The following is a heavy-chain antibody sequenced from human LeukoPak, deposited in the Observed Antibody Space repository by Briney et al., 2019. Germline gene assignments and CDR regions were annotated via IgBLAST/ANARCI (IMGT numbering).Heavy chain of an antibody. CDR2: IIPIFGTA. D-gene: IGHD2-2*01. J-gene: IGHJ3*02. CDR3: AREHAASWPYEGAFDI. Sequence: SVKVSCKASGGTFSSYAISWVRQAPGQGLEWMGGIIPIFGTANYAQKFQGRVTITADKSTSTAYMELRSLRSDDTAVYYCAREHAASWPYEGAFDIWGQGTMVTVSS. CDR1: GGTFSSYA. V-gene: IGHV1-69*06.